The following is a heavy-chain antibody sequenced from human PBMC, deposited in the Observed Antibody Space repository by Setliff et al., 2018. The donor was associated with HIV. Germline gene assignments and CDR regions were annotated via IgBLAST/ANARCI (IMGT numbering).Heavy chain of an antibody. J-gene: IGHJ6*02. D-gene: IGHD3-3*01. CDR2: ISGSGGST. V-gene: IGHV3-23*01. CDR3: AKGHYDFWSGYYTGPYYYGMDV. CDR1: GFTFSSYA. Sequence: GGSLRLSCAASGFTFSSYAMSWVRQAPGKGLEWVSAISGSGGSTYYADSVKGRFTISRDNSKNTLYLQMNSLRAEDTAVYYCAKGHYDFWSGYYTGPYYYGMDVWGQGPTVTVSS.